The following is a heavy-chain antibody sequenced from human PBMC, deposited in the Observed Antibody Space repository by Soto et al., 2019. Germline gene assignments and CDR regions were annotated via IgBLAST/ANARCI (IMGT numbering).Heavy chain of an antibody. CDR1: GFTFRDHW. D-gene: IGHD3-9*01. CDR2: INSDGSTT. CDR3: GSNWFGP. Sequence: GSLRLSCAASGFTFRDHWMHWVRQAPGKGLVWVSRINSDGSTTTYADSVKGRFTISRDNAADTAVYFCARYYFDTSLTKGPGSNWFGPWGQGTLVTVSS. V-gene: IGHV3-74*01. J-gene: IGHJ5*02.